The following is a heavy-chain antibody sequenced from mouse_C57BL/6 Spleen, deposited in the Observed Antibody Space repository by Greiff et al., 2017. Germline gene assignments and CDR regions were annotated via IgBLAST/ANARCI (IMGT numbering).Heavy chain of an antibody. CDR2: IYPGDGDT. CDR3: ARYDYDAYAMDY. D-gene: IGHD2-4*01. CDR1: GYAFSSSW. Sequence: QLQQSGPELVKPGASVKISCKASGYAFSSSWMNWVKQRPGKGLEWIGRIYPGDGDTNYNGKFKGKATLTADKSSSTAYMQLSSLTSEDSAVYFCARYDYDAYAMDYWGQGTSVTVSS. V-gene: IGHV1-82*01. J-gene: IGHJ4*01.